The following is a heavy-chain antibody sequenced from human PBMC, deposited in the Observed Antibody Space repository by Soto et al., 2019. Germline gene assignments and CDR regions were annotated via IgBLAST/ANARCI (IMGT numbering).Heavy chain of an antibody. D-gene: IGHD6-13*01. CDR2: ISYSGST. CDR1: GGSLSISTYY. CDR3: ARHPTAALRQRALDY. Sequence: ETLSLTCTVSGGSLSISTYYWGWIRQPPGKGLEWIGYISYSGSTDYNPSLRGRVTISLDTSKNQFSLTLNFLTAADTAVYYCARHPTAALRQRALDYWGQGTLVTVSS. V-gene: IGHV4-61*05. J-gene: IGHJ4*01.